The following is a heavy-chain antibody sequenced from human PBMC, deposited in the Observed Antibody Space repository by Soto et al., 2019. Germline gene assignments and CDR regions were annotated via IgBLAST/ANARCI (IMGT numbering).Heavy chain of an antibody. D-gene: IGHD1-26*01. Sequence: EMQLVESGGGLVQPGGSLKLSCAASGLTFSGSAMHWVRQASGRGLEWVGRIRGKADNYATAYAASVKGRFTISRDDSKNTAYLQMNSLKTEDTAVYYCTRWVVGAADAFDIWGQGTMVTVSS. CDR3: TRWVVGAADAFDI. J-gene: IGHJ3*02. CDR1: GLTFSGSA. V-gene: IGHV3-73*01. CDR2: IRGKADNYAT.